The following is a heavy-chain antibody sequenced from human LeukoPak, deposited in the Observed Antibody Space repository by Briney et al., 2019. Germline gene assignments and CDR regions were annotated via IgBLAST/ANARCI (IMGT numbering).Heavy chain of an antibody. CDR3: ARGAFLESSLLWFGELFRAREQKKSNWFDP. CDR1: GFTFSSYS. D-gene: IGHD3-10*01. Sequence: GGSLRLSCAASGFTFSSYSMNWVRQAPGKGLEWVSYISSSSSTIYYADSVKGRFTISRDNAKNSLYLQMNSLRAEDTAVYYCARGAFLESSLLWFGELFRAREQKKSNWFDPWGQGTLVTVSS. CDR2: ISSSSSTI. J-gene: IGHJ5*02. V-gene: IGHV3-48*01.